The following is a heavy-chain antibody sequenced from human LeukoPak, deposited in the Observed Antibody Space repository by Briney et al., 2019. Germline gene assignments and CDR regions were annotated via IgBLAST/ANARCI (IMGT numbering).Heavy chain of an antibody. D-gene: IGHD3-22*01. J-gene: IGHJ4*02. CDR2: IYHSGTT. CDR1: GGSISSSNW. V-gene: IGHV4-4*02. Sequence: SETLSLTCAVSGGSISSSNWWSWVRQPPGKGLEWIGEIYHSGTTNYNPSLKSRVTILKDTSKNHFSLKLSSATAADTAVYYCARELYFYDNTGYSSPGFDYWGQGILVTVSS. CDR3: ARELYFYDNTGYSSPGFDY.